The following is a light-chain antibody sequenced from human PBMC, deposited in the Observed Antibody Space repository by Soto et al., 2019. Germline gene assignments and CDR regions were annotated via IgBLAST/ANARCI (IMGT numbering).Light chain of an antibody. CDR2: YDS. J-gene: IGLJ2*01. Sequence: SYELTQPPSVSVAPGKTARITCGGTNIGSKSVHWYQQKPGQAPVLVIYYDSHRPSGIPERFSGSNSGNTATLTISRVEAGDEADYYCQVWDSSSDHVVFGGGTKLTVL. V-gene: IGLV3-21*04. CDR3: QVWDSSSDHVV. CDR1: NIGSKS.